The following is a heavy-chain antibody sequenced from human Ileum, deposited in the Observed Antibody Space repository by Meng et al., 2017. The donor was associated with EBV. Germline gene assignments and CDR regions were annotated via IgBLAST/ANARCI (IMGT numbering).Heavy chain of an antibody. Sequence: QGQVVQSGTRLGPPGAPGKGSCKASGYPFTRRAIHWVRQAPGQGLEWMGWINTDTINPTYAQGLTGRVVFSLDTSVSTAYLQIGSLMAEDTAVYYCARGEGGYCSTTTCYLGTWGQGTLVTVSS. J-gene: IGHJ4*02. CDR1: GYPFTRRA. D-gene: IGHD2-2*01. CDR3: ARGEGGYCSTTTCYLGT. CDR2: INTDTINP. V-gene: IGHV7-4-1*01.